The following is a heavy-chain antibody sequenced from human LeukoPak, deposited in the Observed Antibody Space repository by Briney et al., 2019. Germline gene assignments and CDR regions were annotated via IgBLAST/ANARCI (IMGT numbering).Heavy chain of an antibody. D-gene: IGHD4-17*01. V-gene: IGHV4-59*01. Sequence: PSETLSLTCAVSGGSISSYYWSWIRQPPGKGLEWIGYIYYSGSTNYNPSLKSRVTISVDTSKNQFSLKLSSVTAADTAVYYCARVDTVTSRMDVWGQGTMVTVSS. CDR1: GGSISSYY. J-gene: IGHJ3*01. CDR2: IYYSGST. CDR3: ARVDTVTSRMDV.